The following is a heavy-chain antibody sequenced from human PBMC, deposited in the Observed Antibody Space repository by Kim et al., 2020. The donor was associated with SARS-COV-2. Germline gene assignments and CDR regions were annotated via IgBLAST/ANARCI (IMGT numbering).Heavy chain of an antibody. V-gene: IGHV3-9*01. CDR2: ISWNSGTI. CDR3: AKDSSSWYDFQH. J-gene: IGHJ1*01. CDR1: GFTFDDYA. Sequence: GGSLRLSCAASGFTFDDYAMHWVRQAPGKGLEWVSGISWNSGTIAYADSVKVRFTISRDNAKNSLYLQMNSLRAEDTALYYCAKDSSSWYDFQHWGQGTLSPSPQ. D-gene: IGHD6-13*01.